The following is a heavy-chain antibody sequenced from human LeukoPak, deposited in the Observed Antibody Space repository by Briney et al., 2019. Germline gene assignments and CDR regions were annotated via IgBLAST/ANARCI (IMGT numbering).Heavy chain of an antibody. J-gene: IGHJ4*02. CDR1: GFAFDAFG. CDR2: ISSDGGKE. D-gene: IGHD2-8*01. CDR3: AKSGGYCTDGICYHFDY. Sequence: SGGSLRLSCAASGFAFDAFGIHWVRQAPGKGLEWVAVISSDGGKEYYGDSVKGRFTISRDNSKNMLYLQMNSLRAEDSGVYYCAKSGGYCTDGICYHFDYWGQGTLVTVSS. V-gene: IGHV3-30*18.